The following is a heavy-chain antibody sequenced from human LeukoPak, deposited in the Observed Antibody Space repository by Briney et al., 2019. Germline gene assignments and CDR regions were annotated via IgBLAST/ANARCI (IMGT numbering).Heavy chain of an antibody. CDR1: GGSISSSSYY. Sequence: SETLSLTCTVSGGSISSSSYYWGWIRQPPGKGLEWIGSIYYSGSTYYNPSLKSRVTISVDTSKNQFSLKLSSVTAADTAVYYCARERSSGWYRGAFDIWGQGTMVTVSS. J-gene: IGHJ3*02. D-gene: IGHD6-19*01. CDR3: ARERSSGWYRGAFDI. V-gene: IGHV4-39*07. CDR2: IYYSGST.